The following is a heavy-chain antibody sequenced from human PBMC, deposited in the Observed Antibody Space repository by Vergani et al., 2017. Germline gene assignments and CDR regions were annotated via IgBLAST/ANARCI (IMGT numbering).Heavy chain of an antibody. J-gene: IGHJ5*02. CDR1: GYSFTSYW. V-gene: IGHV5-51*01. Sequence: EVQLVQSGAEVKKPGESLKISCKGSGYSFTSYWIGWVRQMPGKGLECMGLIYPGDSDTRYSPSFQGQVTISADKSISTAYLQWSSLKASDTAMYYCARQELYSSGWSRYWFDPWGQGTLVTVSS. CDR2: IYPGDSDT. D-gene: IGHD6-19*01. CDR3: ARQELYSSGWSRYWFDP.